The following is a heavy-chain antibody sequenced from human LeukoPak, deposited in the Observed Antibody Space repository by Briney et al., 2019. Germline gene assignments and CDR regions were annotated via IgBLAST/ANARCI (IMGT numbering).Heavy chain of an antibody. CDR3: ARVLDSYGLRAADY. V-gene: IGHV3-30-3*01. Sequence: GGSLRLSCAASGFTFSSYAMHWVRQAPGKGLEWVAVISYDGSNKYYADSVKGRFTISRDNSKNTLYLQMNSLRAEDTAVYYCARVLDSYGLRAADYWGQGTLVTVSS. CDR2: ISYDGSNK. D-gene: IGHD5-18*01. J-gene: IGHJ4*02. CDR1: GFTFSSYA.